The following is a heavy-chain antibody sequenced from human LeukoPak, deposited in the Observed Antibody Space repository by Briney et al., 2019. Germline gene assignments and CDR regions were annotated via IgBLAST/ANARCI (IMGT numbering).Heavy chain of an antibody. D-gene: IGHD5-18*01. CDR2: MYSVGST. CDR1: GFTISANF. Sequence: PGGSLRLSCAASGFTISANFMSWVRQAPGEGVGWVSIMYSVGSTFYADSVKGRFTISRDPSKNSLDLQMDSLRVDDTAVYYCARDLSGYSYGFGGDLWGQGTLVTVSS. V-gene: IGHV3-66*01. J-gene: IGHJ4*02. CDR3: ARDLSGYSYGFGGDL.